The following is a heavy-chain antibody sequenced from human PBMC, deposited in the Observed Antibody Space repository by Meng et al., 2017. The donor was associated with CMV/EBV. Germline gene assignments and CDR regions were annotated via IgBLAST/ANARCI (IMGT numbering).Heavy chain of an antibody. D-gene: IGHD3-22*01. CDR2: INHSGST. CDR1: YSGYY. J-gene: IGHJ5*02. Sequence: YSGYYGSWIRRPPGKGLEWIGEINHSGSTNYNPALKSRVTISVDTSKNQFARKRSSVTAADTAVYYCARGERNYDSSGYTTNWFDPWGQGTLVTVSS. V-gene: IGHV4-34*01. CDR3: ARGERNYDSSGYTTNWFDP.